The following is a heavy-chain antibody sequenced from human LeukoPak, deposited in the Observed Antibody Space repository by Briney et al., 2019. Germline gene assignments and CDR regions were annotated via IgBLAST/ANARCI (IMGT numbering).Heavy chain of an antibody. CDR3: AKRPRIVGASYYYYMDV. J-gene: IGHJ6*03. V-gene: IGHV3-23*01. CDR1: GFIFSNYG. D-gene: IGHD1-26*01. Sequence: PGGSLRLSCAASGFIFSNYGMSWVRQAPGTGLEWVSAISVSGDITFFADSVKGRFTISRDNSKNTLYLQMNSLRAEDTAVYYCAKRPRIVGASYYYYMDVWGKGTTVTISS. CDR2: ISVSGDIT.